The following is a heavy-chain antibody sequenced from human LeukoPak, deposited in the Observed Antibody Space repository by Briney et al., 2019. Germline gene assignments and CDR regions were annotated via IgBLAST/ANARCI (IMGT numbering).Heavy chain of an antibody. Sequence: GGSLRLSCAASGFTFSIYAMSWVRQAPGKGVEWVSVVSGSSSHTKDADFVRGRFTIYRDNSRNTLYLPLNSLRAEDTAVYYCAKEHDYTHAAPEWGFDSWGQGTLVIVSS. J-gene: IGHJ4*02. CDR1: GFTFSIYA. D-gene: IGHD2-2*02. CDR3: AKEHDYTHAAPEWGFDS. V-gene: IGHV3-23*01. CDR2: VSGSSSHT.